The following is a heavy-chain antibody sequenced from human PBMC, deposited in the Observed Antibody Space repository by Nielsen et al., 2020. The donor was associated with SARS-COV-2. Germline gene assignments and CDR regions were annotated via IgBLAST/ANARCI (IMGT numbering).Heavy chain of an antibody. CDR1: GFTFSSYS. Sequence: GALKISCAASGFTFSSYSMNWVRQAPGKGLEWVSSISSSSSYIYYADSVKGRFTISRDNAKNSLYLQMNSLMTDDSALYYCAKDIGTFRFTGMDVWGQGTTVTVSS. D-gene: IGHD3-3*01. J-gene: IGHJ6*02. CDR2: ISSSSSYI. CDR3: AKDIGTFRFTGMDV. V-gene: IGHV3-21*04.